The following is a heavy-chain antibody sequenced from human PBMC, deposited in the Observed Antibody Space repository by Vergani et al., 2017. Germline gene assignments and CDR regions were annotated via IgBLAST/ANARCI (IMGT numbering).Heavy chain of an antibody. D-gene: IGHD3-10*01. CDR2: MYHSGST. V-gene: IGHV4-61*08. CDR3: GRVADFYGLGSRLLDL. J-gene: IGHJ5*02. CDR1: GASVSSSVSSSGYS. Sequence: QVRLQESGPGLVKPSETLSLTCTVSGASVSSSVSSSGYSWGWLRQPPGKGLEWIGYMYHSGSTNYNPSLETRVTISGDTSKNQFSLKLNSVTAADTAVYYCGRVADFYGLGSRLLDLWGQGILVTVSS.